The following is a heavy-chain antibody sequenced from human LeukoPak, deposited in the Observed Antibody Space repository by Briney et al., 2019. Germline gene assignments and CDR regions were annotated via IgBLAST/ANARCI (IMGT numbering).Heavy chain of an antibody. CDR1: GFTFSDYD. Sequence: PGGSLRLSCAASGFTFSDYDMHWVRQPTGKGLEWVAAIGTAGDTYYTGSVKGRFTISRENAKHSLYLHMNRLRAWDLTVYYCARVAKERVVGVYYFDYWCQGTLVTVSS. CDR3: ARVAKERVVGVYYFDY. J-gene: IGHJ4*02. CDR2: IGTAGDT. V-gene: IGHV3-13*01. D-gene: IGHD1-1*01.